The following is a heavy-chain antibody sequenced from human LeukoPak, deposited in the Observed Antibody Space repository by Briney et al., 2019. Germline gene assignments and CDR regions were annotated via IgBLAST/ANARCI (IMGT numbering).Heavy chain of an antibody. Sequence: SVKVSCKASGYTFTSYAMHWVRQAPGQGLEWMGGIIPIFGTANYAQKFQGRVTITADESTSTAYMELSSLRSEDTAVYYCARVRTIAARPPYYYGMDVWGQGTTVTVSS. CDR3: ARVRTIAARPPYYYGMDV. CDR2: IIPIFGTA. CDR1: GYTFTSYA. D-gene: IGHD6-6*01. J-gene: IGHJ6*02. V-gene: IGHV1-69*13.